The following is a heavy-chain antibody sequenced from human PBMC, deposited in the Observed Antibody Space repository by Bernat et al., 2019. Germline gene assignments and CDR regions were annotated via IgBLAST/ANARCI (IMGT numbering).Heavy chain of an antibody. D-gene: IGHD6-6*01. CDR3: ARVREVDSSSYYYYYGMDV. CDR2: ISYDGSNK. CDR1: GFTFSSYA. V-gene: IGHV3-30-3*01. J-gene: IGHJ6*02. Sequence: QVQLVESGGGVVQPGRSLRLSCAASGFTFSSYAMHWVCQAPGKGLEWVAVISYDGSNKYYADSVKGRFTISRDNSKNTLYLQMNSLRAEDTAVYYCARVREVDSSSYYYYYGMDVWGQGTTVTVSS.